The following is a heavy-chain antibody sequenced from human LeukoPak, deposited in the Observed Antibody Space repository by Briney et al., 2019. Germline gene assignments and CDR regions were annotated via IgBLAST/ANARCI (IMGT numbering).Heavy chain of an antibody. V-gene: IGHV3-30*04. J-gene: IGHJ4*02. CDR2: ISHDVKTT. CDR3: VKEAYYAWGSSPTFYFDY. D-gene: IGHD3-10*01. Sequence: LTGGSLRLSCVASGFSFSDSVIHWVRQAPGKGLEWVAVISHDVKTTYYADSAKGRFTISRDNSRNTVFLQMNRLRPEDTAVYYCVKEAYYAWGSSPTFYFDYWGQGTRVTVSS. CDR1: GFSFSDSV.